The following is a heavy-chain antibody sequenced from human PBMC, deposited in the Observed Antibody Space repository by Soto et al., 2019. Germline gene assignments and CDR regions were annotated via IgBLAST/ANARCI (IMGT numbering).Heavy chain of an antibody. D-gene: IGHD1-7*01. J-gene: IGHJ3*02. CDR2: IYYSGST. CDR1: GGSISSGDYY. CDR3: ARDRRLELRFGAFDI. Sequence: SETLSLTCTVSGGSISSGDYYWSWIRQPPGKGLEWIGYIYYSGSTYYNPSLKSRVTISVDTSKNQFSLKLSSVTAADTAVYYCARDRRLELRFGAFDIWGQGTMVTVSS. V-gene: IGHV4-30-4*01.